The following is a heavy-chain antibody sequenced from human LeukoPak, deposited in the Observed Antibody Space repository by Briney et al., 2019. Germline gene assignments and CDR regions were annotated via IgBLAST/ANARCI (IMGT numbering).Heavy chain of an antibody. CDR2: ISWNSGRI. J-gene: IGHJ4*02. D-gene: IGHD3-16*01. V-gene: IGHV3-9*01. Sequence: PGRSLRLSCAASGFTFDDYAMHWVGQAPGQGLEGVAGISWNSGRIGYADSVKGRFTISRDSTKNSLYLQMNSLRAEDTAFYYCARAVGDLIDYYFDYWGQGTLVTVSS. CDR3: ARAVGDLIDYYFDY. CDR1: GFTFDDYA.